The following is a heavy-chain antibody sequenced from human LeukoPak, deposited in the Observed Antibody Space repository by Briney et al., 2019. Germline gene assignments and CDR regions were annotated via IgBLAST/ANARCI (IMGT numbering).Heavy chain of an antibody. D-gene: IGHD2-15*01. J-gene: IGHJ4*02. CDR3: ARSYCSGGSCYFRY. Sequence: ASVKVSCKASGYTFTSYGISWVRQAPGQGLEWMGWISAYNGNTNYAQKLQGRVTMTTDTSTSTAYMELRSLRSDDTAVYYCARSYCSGGSCYFRYWGQGTLVTASS. CDR2: ISAYNGNT. CDR1: GYTFTSYG. V-gene: IGHV1-18*01.